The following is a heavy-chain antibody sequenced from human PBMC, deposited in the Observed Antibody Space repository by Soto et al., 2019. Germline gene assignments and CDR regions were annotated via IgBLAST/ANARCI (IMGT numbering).Heavy chain of an antibody. Sequence: SETLSLTCPVSGGSINGYYWTWIRQPPGKGLQWIAYFYYSGSTHYNPSLKSRVTISVDTSKKQVSLKLSSVTAADTAVYYCARSAQDGYTLDYWGQGTLVTVSS. J-gene: IGHJ4*02. D-gene: IGHD5-12*01. CDR1: GGSINGYY. CDR3: ARSAQDGYTLDY. V-gene: IGHV4-59*01. CDR2: FYYSGST.